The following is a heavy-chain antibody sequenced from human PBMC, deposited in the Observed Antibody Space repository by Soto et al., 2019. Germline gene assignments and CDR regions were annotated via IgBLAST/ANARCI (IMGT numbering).Heavy chain of an antibody. CDR3: ARDVYDFRSGQGDAFDI. CDR2: TYYRSKWYN. D-gene: IGHD3-3*01. V-gene: IGHV6-1*01. J-gene: IGHJ3*02. Sequence: SQTLSLTCAISGDSVSSNSAAWNWIRQSPSRGLEWLGRTYYRSKWYNDYAVSVKSRITINPDTSKNQFSLQLNSVTPEDTAVYYCARDVYDFRSGQGDAFDIWGQGTMVTVSS. CDR1: GDSVSSNSAA.